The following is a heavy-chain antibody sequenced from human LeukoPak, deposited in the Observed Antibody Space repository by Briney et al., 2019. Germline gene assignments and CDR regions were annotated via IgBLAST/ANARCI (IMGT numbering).Heavy chain of an antibody. CDR2: ISSSSSYI. Sequence: GGSLRLSCAASGFTFSSYSINWVRQAPGKGLEWVSSISSSSSYIYYADSVKGRFTISRDNAKNSLYLQLNSLRAEDTAVYCARDPYSGSYSDYYYYCMDVWGKGTTVTVSS. CDR1: GFTFSSYS. D-gene: IGHD1-26*01. J-gene: IGHJ6*03. V-gene: IGHV3-21*01. CDR3: ARDPYSGSYSDYYYYCMDV.